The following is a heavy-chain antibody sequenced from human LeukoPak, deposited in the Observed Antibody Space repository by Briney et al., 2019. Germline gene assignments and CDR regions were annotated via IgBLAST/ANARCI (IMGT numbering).Heavy chain of an antibody. D-gene: IGHD6-13*01. J-gene: IGHJ6*02. CDR1: GFTFSSYA. Sequence: GGSLRLSCAASGFTFSSYAMSWVRQAPGKGLEWVSAISGSGGSTYYADSVKGRFTISRDNSKNTLYLQMNSLRAEDTAVYYCAKDIGSSIAAAGTDYGMDVWGQGTTVTVSS. V-gene: IGHV3-23*01. CDR2: ISGSGGST. CDR3: AKDIGSSIAAAGTDYGMDV.